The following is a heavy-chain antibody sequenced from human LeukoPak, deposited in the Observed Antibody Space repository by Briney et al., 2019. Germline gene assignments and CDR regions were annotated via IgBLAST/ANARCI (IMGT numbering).Heavy chain of an antibody. D-gene: IGHD3-22*01. J-gene: IGHJ2*01. CDR2: IKSKTDGGTT. CDR1: GFTFSNAW. CDR3: TTDVDYYDSSGYPLWYFDL. V-gene: IGHV3-15*01. Sequence: GGSLRLSCAASGFTFSNAWMSWVRQAPGKGLEWVGRIKSKTDGGTTDYAAPVKGRFTIPRDDSKNTLYLQMNSLKTEDTAVYYCTTDVDYYDSSGYPLWYFDLWGRGTLVTVSS.